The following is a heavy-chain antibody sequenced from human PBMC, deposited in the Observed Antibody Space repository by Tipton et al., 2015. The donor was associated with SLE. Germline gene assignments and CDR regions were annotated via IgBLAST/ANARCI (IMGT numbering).Heavy chain of an antibody. CDR1: GGSVSSNPHY. CDR2: IHYTVST. Sequence: TLSLTCTVSGGSVSSNPHYWSWIRQPLGKGLEWIGDIHYTVSTNYNPSLNSRVTISVDTSKNQFSLKLSSVTAADTAVYYCATAGGSGSNDAFDIWGQGTMVTVSS. CDR3: ATAGGSGSNDAFDI. J-gene: IGHJ3*02. V-gene: IGHV4-61*01. D-gene: IGHD3-10*01.